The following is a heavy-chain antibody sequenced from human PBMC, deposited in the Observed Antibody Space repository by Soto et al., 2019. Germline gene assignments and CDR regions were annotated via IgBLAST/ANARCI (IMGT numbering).Heavy chain of an antibody. J-gene: IGHJ4*02. Sequence: QVQLVQSGAEVKKPGASVKVSCKASGYTFTSYGISWVRQAPGQGLEWMGWISVYNGNTNYAQKLQGRVNMTTDTSTRKGYMELRSRRSDDTAVYYCARESSSSCHDYWGQGTLVTVSS. D-gene: IGHD6-13*01. CDR1: GYTFTSYG. V-gene: IGHV1-18*01. CDR3: ARESSSSCHDY. CDR2: ISVYNGNT.